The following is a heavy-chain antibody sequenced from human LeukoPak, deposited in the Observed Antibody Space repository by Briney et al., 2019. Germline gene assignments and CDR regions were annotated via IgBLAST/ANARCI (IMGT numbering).Heavy chain of an antibody. J-gene: IGHJ3*02. CDR3: ATDGITMVRGAWAFDI. CDR2: LDPEDGET. V-gene: IGHV1-24*01. CDR1: GYTLTELS. Sequence: ASVKVSCKISGYTLTELSMHWVRQAPGKGLEWMGGLDPEDGETIYAQKFQGRVTMTEDTSTDTAYMELSSLRSEDTDVYYCATDGITMVRGAWAFDIWGQGTMVTVSS. D-gene: IGHD3-10*01.